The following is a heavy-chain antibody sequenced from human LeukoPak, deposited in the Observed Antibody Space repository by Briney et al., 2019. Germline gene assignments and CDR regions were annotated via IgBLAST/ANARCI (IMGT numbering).Heavy chain of an antibody. V-gene: IGHV3-15*01. CDR2: IKSKTDGETT. Sequence: PGGSLRLSCAASGFTFSNAWMSWVRQAPGKGLEWVGRIKSKTDGETTDYAAPVTGRFTISRDDSKNTLYLQMNSLKTEDTAVYYCVTPRGLRFDCWGQGTLVTVSS. J-gene: IGHJ4*02. CDR1: GFTFSNAW. CDR3: VTPRGLRFDC. D-gene: IGHD3-16*01.